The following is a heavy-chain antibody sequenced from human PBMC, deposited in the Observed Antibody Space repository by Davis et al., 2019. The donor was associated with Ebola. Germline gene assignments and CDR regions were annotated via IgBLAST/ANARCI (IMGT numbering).Heavy chain of an antibody. V-gene: IGHV3-7*01. CDR2: IKQDGSEK. Sequence: GESLKIPCAASGFTFSSYWMSWVRQAPGKGLEWVANIKQDGSEKYYVDSVKGRFTISRDNAKNSLYLQMNSLRAEDTAVYYCARSPLDYDFWSGFFDYWGQGTLVTVSS. CDR3: ARSPLDYDFWSGFFDY. D-gene: IGHD3-3*01. J-gene: IGHJ4*02. CDR1: GFTFSSYW.